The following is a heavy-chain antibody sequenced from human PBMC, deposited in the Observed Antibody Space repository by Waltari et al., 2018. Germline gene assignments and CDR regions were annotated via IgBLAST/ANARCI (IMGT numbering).Heavy chain of an antibody. CDR1: DGHLSSHY. D-gene: IGHD3-3*01. CDR2: IYYSGST. Sequence: VQLQESGPGLVQHAETLYLTCTVSDGHLSSHYCSWIRQPPGQGLEWIGYIYYSGSTNYNPPLKGRVTISVDTSKNQFSLKLGSVTAADTAVYYCARDPGDFWSGYYRYYGMDVWCQGTTVTVSS. CDR3: ARDPGDFWSGYYRYYGMDV. J-gene: IGHJ6*02. V-gene: IGHV4-59*11.